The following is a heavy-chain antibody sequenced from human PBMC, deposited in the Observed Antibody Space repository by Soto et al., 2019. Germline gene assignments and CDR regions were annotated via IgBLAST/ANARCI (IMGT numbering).Heavy chain of an antibody. Sequence: GAELKISYKGSGDSFTSYWIGWVRQMPGKGLEWMGIIYPGDSDTRYSPSFQGQVTISADKSISTAYLQWSSLKASDTAMYYFAGSTYYYDSSIDCYCGQGTLVTGSS. CDR1: GDSFTSYW. V-gene: IGHV5-51*01. CDR3: AGSTYYYDSSIDCY. D-gene: IGHD3-22*01. J-gene: IGHJ4*02. CDR2: IYPGDSDT.